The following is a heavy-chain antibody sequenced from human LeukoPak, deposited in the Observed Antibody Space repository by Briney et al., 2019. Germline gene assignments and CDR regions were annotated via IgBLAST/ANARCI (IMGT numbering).Heavy chain of an antibody. J-gene: IGHJ4*02. Sequence: GGSLRLSCAASGFTFSSYSMNWVRQAPGKGLEWVSSISSSSSYIYYADPVKGRFTISRDNSKNTLYLQMNSLRAEDTAVYYCAKGSGTAEEYWGQGTLVTVSS. CDR1: GFTFSSYS. D-gene: IGHD6-25*01. CDR2: ISSSSSYI. V-gene: IGHV3-21*04. CDR3: AKGSGTAEEY.